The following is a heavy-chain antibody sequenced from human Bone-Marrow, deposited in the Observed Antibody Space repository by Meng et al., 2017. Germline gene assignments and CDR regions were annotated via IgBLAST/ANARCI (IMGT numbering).Heavy chain of an antibody. J-gene: IGHJ4*02. Sequence: QVQLQQWGAGLLKPSETLSLPCAVYGGSFSGYYWSWIRQPPGKGLEWIGEINHSGSTNYNPSLKSRVTISVDTSKNQFSLKLSSVTAADTAVYYCARGVASPIFSTVVTPAFDYWGQGTLVTVSS. V-gene: IGHV4-34*01. D-gene: IGHD4-23*01. CDR1: GGSFSGYY. CDR3: ARGVASPIFSTVVTPAFDY. CDR2: INHSGST.